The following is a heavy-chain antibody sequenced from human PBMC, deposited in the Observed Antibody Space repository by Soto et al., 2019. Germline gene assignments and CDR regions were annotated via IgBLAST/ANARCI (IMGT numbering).Heavy chain of an antibody. D-gene: IGHD1-26*01. CDR3: ARGELYSGRIFDY. CDR2: TYYRSKWYY. J-gene: IGHJ4*01. Sequence: QVQLQQSGPGLVKPSQTLSLNCAITGDSVSSNSAGWSWVRQSPSRGLEWLGSTYYRSKWYYEYAVSVRGRITINPGTPTNQYSLQLHSVTPEDTAVYFCARGELYSGRIFDYWGQGTLVTVSS. CDR1: GDSVSSNSAG. V-gene: IGHV6-1*01.